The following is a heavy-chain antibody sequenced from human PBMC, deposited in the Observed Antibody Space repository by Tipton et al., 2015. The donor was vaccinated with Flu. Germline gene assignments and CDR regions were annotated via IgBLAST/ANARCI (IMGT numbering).Heavy chain of an antibody. D-gene: IGHD6-13*01. V-gene: IGHV4-30-2*01. J-gene: IGHJ4*02. CDR2: IYHSGTT. Sequence: LRLSCSVSGASISSGGYSWSWIRQPPGKGLEWVGYIYHSGTTYYNPSLKSRVIISGDRSKNQFSLNMRSVTAADTAVYYCARVGWQQPSPYYWGQGTSVTVSS. CDR1: GASISSGGYS. CDR3: ARVGWQQPSPYY.